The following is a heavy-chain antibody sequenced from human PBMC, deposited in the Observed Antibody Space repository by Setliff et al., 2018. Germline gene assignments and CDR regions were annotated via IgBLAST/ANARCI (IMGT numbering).Heavy chain of an antibody. J-gene: IGHJ4*02. Sequence: ASVKVSCKASGGTFSSYAISWVRQAPGQGLEWMGGIIPMFGTANYAQKFQGRVTMTRDTSTSTVYMELSSLRSEDTAVYYCARDLVLLGYQLDYWGQGTLVTVSS. CDR2: IIPMFGTA. V-gene: IGHV1-69*05. D-gene: IGHD2-8*01. CDR3: ARDLVLLGYQLDY. CDR1: GGTFSSYA.